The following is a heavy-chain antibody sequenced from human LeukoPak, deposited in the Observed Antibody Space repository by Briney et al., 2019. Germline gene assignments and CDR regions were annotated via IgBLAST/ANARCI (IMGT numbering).Heavy chain of an antibody. V-gene: IGHV1-2*02. Sequence: GASVKVSCKASGYTFTDYFIHWVRQAPGQGLEWMGWINPNSGGTSYAQKFQGRVTMTRDTSISTAYMELSGLRSDDTAVYYCARVTPTVTTTNWFDPWGQGTLVTVSS. CDR3: ARVTPTVTTTNWFDP. J-gene: IGHJ5*02. CDR1: GYTFTDYF. D-gene: IGHD4-17*01. CDR2: INPNSGGT.